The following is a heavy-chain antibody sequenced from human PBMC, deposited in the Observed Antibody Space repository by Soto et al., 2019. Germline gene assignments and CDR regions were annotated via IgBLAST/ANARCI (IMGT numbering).Heavy chain of an antibody. CDR2: MNPNSGNT. D-gene: IGHD6-19*01. CDR3: AREGAVAGLDAFDI. J-gene: IGHJ3*02. CDR1: GYTFTSYD. Sequence: ASVKVSCKASGYTFTSYDINWVRQATGQGLEWMGWMNPNSGNTGYAQKFQGRVTMTRNTSISTAYMELSSLRSEDTAAYYCAREGAVAGLDAFDIWGQGTMVTVSS. V-gene: IGHV1-8*01.